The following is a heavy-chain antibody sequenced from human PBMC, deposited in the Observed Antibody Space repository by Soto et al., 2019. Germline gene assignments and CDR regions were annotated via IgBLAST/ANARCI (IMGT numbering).Heavy chain of an antibody. V-gene: IGHV4-59*08. Sequence: PSETLSLTCTVSGGSISSYYWSWIRQPPGMGLEWIGYIYYSGSTNYKPSLKSRVTISVDTSKNQFSLKLNSMTAADTAVYYCTRQKYITGSIFFDYWGQGTLVTVSS. CDR1: GGSISSYY. CDR2: IYYSGST. J-gene: IGHJ4*02. D-gene: IGHD3-10*01. CDR3: TRQKYITGSIFFDY.